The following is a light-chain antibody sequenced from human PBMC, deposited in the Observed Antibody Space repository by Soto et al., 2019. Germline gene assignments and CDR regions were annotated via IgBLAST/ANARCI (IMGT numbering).Light chain of an antibody. Sequence: QTVVTQEPSPTVSPGGTVTLTCASSTGAVTSGYDPNWFQQKPGQAPRTLMYSTSNKHSWTPGRFSGSLLGGKAALTLSGVQPEDEAEYYCLLYYGGAQHWVFGGGTKLTVL. V-gene: IGLV7-43*01. CDR2: STS. J-gene: IGLJ3*02. CDR1: TGAVTSGYD. CDR3: LLYYGGAQHWV.